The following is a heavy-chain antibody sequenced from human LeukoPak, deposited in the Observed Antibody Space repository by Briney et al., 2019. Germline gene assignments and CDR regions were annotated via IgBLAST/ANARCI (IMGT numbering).Heavy chain of an antibody. Sequence: PSQTLSLTCAVSGGSISSGGYSWSWIRQPPGKGLEWIGYIYHSGSTYYNPSLKSRVTISVDRSKNQFSLKLSSVTAADTAVYYCARAHVVRGAIGYYYYGMDVWGQGTTVTVSS. CDR1: GGSISSGGYS. J-gene: IGHJ6*02. CDR3: ARAHVVRGAIGYYYYGMDV. D-gene: IGHD3-10*01. CDR2: IYHSGST. V-gene: IGHV4-30-2*01.